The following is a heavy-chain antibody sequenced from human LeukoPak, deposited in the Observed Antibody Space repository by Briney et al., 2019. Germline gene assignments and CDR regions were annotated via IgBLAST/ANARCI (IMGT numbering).Heavy chain of an antibody. Sequence: PGGSLRLSCAASGFTFSSYAMSWVRQAPGKGLEWVSAISGSGGSTYYADSVRGRSTISRDNSMNTLYLQMNSLRAEDTAVYYCAKATSPVISRNLFDRWGQGTLVTVSS. CDR1: GFTFSSYA. CDR2: ISGSGGST. V-gene: IGHV3-23*01. D-gene: IGHD3-3*02. CDR3: AKATSPVISRNLFDR. J-gene: IGHJ5*02.